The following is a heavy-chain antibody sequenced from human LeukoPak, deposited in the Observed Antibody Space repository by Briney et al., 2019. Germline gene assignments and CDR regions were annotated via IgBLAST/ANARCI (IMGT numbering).Heavy chain of an antibody. CDR1: GFTFSSYW. V-gene: IGHV3-7*01. J-gene: IGHJ3*02. D-gene: IGHD6-19*01. Sequence: PGGSLRLSCAASGFTFSSYWMSWVRQAPGKGLEWVANIKQDGSEKYYVDSVKGRFTISRDNAKNSLYLQMNSLRAEDTAVYYCARLGQWLVLGDAFDIWGQGTMVTVSS. CDR3: ARLGQWLVLGDAFDI. CDR2: IKQDGSEK.